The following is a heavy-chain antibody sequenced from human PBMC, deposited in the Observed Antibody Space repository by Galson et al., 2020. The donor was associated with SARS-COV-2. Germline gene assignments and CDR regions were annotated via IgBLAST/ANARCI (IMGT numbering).Heavy chain of an antibody. Sequence: GGSLRLSCAASGFTIDDYYMSWIRQAPGKGLEWISYISSSGRTTYYADSVKGRFTVARDNANNSLFLQMSNLRTDDTAVYFCARDREYKRLFGNWFDPWGQGTLVSVSP. J-gene: IGHJ5*02. V-gene: IGHV3-11*01. CDR1: GFTIDDYY. CDR2: ISSSGRTT. D-gene: IGHD6-6*01. CDR3: ARDREYKRLFGNWFDP.